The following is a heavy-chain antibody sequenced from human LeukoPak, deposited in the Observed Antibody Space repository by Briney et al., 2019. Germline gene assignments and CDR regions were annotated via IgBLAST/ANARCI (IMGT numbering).Heavy chain of an antibody. D-gene: IGHD2-2*01. J-gene: IGHJ5*02. CDR3: ARFVVVPAASRGFWFDP. CDR2: IYYSGST. Sequence: SETLSLTCTVSGGSMNSYYWSWIRQPPGKGLEWIGYIYYSGSTNYNPSLKSRVTISVDTSKNQFSLKLSSVTAADTAVYYCARFVVVPAASRGFWFDPWGQGTLVTVSS. CDR1: GGSMNSYY. V-gene: IGHV4-59*12.